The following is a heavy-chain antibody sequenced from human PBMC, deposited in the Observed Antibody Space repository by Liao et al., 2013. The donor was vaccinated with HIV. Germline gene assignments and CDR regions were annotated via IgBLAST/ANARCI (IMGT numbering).Heavy chain of an antibody. V-gene: IGHV4-61*02. CDR1: GGSISSGSYY. Sequence: QVQLQESGPGLVKPSQTLSLTCTVSGGSISSGSYYWSWIRQPAGKGLEWIGRIYTSGSTNYNPSLKSRVTISVDTSKNQFSLKLSSVTAADTAVYYCARDPMVRGVIITAGYFDLWGRGTLVTVSS. D-gene: IGHD3-10*01. CDR3: ARDPMVRGVIITAGYFDL. CDR2: IYTSGST. J-gene: IGHJ2*01.